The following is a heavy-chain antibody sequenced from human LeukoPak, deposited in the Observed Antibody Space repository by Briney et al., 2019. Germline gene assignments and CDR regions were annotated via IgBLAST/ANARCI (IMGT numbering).Heavy chain of an antibody. Sequence: SETLSLTCTVSGDSSYNSLYSWGWIRQPPGKGLEWIGSIDYSGSTHYNPSLKSRATISIDTSKNQFSLKLNSVTAADTAVYYCAREKYDTSPDYWGQGTLVTVSS. J-gene: IGHJ4*02. CDR3: AREKYDTSPDY. CDR1: GDSSYNSLYS. CDR2: IDYSGST. D-gene: IGHD2/OR15-2a*01. V-gene: IGHV4-39*07.